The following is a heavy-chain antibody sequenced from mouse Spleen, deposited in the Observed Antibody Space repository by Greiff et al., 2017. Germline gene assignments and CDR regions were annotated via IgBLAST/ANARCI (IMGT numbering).Heavy chain of an antibody. V-gene: IGHV1-7*01. CDR1: GYTFTSYW. Sequence: QVQLQQSGAELAKPGASVKMSCKASGYTFTSYWMHWVKQRPGQGLEWIGYINPSTGYTEYNQKFKDKATLTADKSSSTAYMQLSSLTSEDSAVYYCARGDDYDFDYWGQGTTLTVSS. CDR2: INPSTGYT. D-gene: IGHD2-4*01. CDR3: ARGDDYDFDY. J-gene: IGHJ2*01.